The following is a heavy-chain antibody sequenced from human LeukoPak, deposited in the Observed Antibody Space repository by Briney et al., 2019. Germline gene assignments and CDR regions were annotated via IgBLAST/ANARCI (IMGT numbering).Heavy chain of an antibody. Sequence: ASVTVSCKASGYTFTSYDINWVRQAPGQGLEWMGWMNPNSGNTGYAQKFQGRVTITRNTSISTAYMELSSLRSEDTAVYYCARGRYCTNGVCPNTPHYYYYYYMDVWGKGTTVTVSS. D-gene: IGHD2-8*01. CDR2: MNPNSGNT. CDR3: ARGRYCTNGVCPNTPHYYYYYYMDV. V-gene: IGHV1-8*03. J-gene: IGHJ6*03. CDR1: GYTFTSYD.